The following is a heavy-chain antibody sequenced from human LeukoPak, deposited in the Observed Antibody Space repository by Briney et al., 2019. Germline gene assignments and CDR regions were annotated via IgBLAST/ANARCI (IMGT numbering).Heavy chain of an antibody. V-gene: IGHV4-39*01. J-gene: IGHJ5*02. D-gene: IGHD3-10*01. CDR2: IYFSGSA. CDR3: ARTGVRGSGWFDP. Sequence: SETLSLTCTVSGDITHYWGWIRQPPGKGLECIGSIYFSGSAYYNPSLRSRVTISLDTSKKQLSLKLSSVTAADTAVYYCARTGVRGSGWFDPWGQGTLVTVSS. CDR1: GDITHY.